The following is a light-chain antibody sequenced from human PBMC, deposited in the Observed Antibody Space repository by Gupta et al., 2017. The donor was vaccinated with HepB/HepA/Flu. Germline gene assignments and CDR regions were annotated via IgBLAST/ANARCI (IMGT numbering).Light chain of an antibody. CDR2: RNN. CDR3: AAWDDSLSGWV. CDR1: SSNIGSNY. J-gene: IGLJ3*02. V-gene: IGLV1-47*01. Sequence: QSVLTHQPSASGTPGQRVTISRSGSSSNIGSNYVYWYQQHPGTAPKLLIYRNNRRPSGVPDRFSGSKSGTSASLAISGLRSEDEADYYCAAWDDSLSGWVFGGGTKLTVL.